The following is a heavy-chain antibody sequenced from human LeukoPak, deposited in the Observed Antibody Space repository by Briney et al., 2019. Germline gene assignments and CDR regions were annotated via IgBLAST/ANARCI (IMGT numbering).Heavy chain of an antibody. CDR3: TRIGFFYDSSGYSGAFDI. V-gene: IGHV2-70*04. J-gene: IGHJ3*02. CDR1: GISLSTSGMR. CDR2: IDWDDDK. Sequence: SGPTLVNPTQTLKLTCTFSGISLSTSGMRVSWIHQPPGTALEWLARIDWDDDKFYSTSLKTRLTISKDTSKNKVVLTMTNMDPVDTATYYCTRIGFFYDSSGYSGAFDIWGQGTMVIVSS. D-gene: IGHD3-22*01.